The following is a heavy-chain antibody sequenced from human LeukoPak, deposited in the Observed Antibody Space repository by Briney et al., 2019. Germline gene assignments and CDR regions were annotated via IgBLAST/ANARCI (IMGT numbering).Heavy chain of an antibody. Sequence: GGSLRLSCAASGFTFSSYSMNWVRQAPGKGLEWVSSISSSSSYTYYADSVKGRFTISRDNAKNSLYLQMNSLRAEDTAVYYCARDDYGGNSCAFDIWGQGTMVTVSS. V-gene: IGHV3-21*01. J-gene: IGHJ3*02. CDR1: GFTFSSYS. D-gene: IGHD4-17*01. CDR3: ARDDYGGNSCAFDI. CDR2: ISSSSSYT.